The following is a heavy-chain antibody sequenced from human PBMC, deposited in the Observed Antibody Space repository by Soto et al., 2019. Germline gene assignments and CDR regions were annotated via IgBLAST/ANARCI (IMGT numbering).Heavy chain of an antibody. CDR2: IYNSGST. CDR1: AGSISSYY. D-gene: IGHD3-10*01. J-gene: IGHJ6*02. V-gene: IGHV4-59*01. Sequence: QVQLQESGPGLVKASETLSLTCTVSAGSISSYYWGWIRQSPGKGLEWIGYIYNSGSTNYNPSLKSPLTMSVDTPKNQFSLKLSSVTAADTAVYYCARIIRTLACDGVDVWGQGTRVTV. CDR3: ARIIRTLACDGVDV.